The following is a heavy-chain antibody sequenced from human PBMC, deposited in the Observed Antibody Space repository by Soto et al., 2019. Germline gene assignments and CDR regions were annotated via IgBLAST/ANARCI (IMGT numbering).Heavy chain of an antibody. Sequence: SGPTLVNPTQTLTLTCTFSGFSLSTSGVGVGWIRQPPGKALEWLALIYWDDDKRYSPSLKSRLTITKDTSKNQVVLTMTNIDPVDTATYYCAHRLFPTGFDPWGQGTLVTVSS. D-gene: IGHD3-9*01. CDR3: AHRLFPTGFDP. J-gene: IGHJ5*02. V-gene: IGHV2-5*02. CDR1: GFSLSTSGVG. CDR2: IYWDDDK.